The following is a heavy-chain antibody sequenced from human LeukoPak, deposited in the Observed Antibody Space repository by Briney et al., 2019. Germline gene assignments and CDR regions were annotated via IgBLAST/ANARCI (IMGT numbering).Heavy chain of an antibody. Sequence: GGSLRLSCAASGFTFSSYSMNWVRQAPGKGLEWVSSISSSSSYIYYADSVKGRFTISRDNAKNSLYLQMNSLRAEDTAVYYCARELRSMPGWFDPWGQGTLVTVSS. CDR1: GFTFSSYS. CDR3: ARELRSMPGWFDP. D-gene: IGHD3-3*01. V-gene: IGHV3-21*01. CDR2: ISSSSSYI. J-gene: IGHJ5*02.